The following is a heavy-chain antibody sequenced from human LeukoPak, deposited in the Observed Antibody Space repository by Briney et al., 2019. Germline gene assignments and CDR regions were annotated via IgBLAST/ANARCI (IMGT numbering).Heavy chain of an antibody. CDR1: GGSISSSSYY. J-gene: IGHJ3*02. D-gene: IGHD2-8*02. CDR3: ARSRDSFVLVVYVPQARNAFDI. CDR2: IYYSGST. Sequence: PSETLSLTCTVSGGSISSSSYYWGWIRQPPGKGLEWIGSIYYSGSTYYNPSLKSRVTISVDTSKNQFSLKLSSVTAADTAVYYCARSRDSFVLVVYVPQARNAFDIWGQGTMVTVSS. V-gene: IGHV4-39*01.